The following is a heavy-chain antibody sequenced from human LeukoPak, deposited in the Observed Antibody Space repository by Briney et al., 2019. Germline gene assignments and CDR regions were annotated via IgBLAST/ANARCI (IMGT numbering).Heavy chain of an antibody. CDR1: GFTVSNNY. CDR2: MYSGGST. J-gene: IGHJ4*02. V-gene: IGHV3-53*01. D-gene: IGHD6-13*01. CDR3: AKDLGQQLVYFDY. Sequence: GGSLRLSCAVSGFTVSNNYMSWVRQAPGKGLEWVSVMYSGGSTYYADSVKGRFTISRDNSKNTVYLQMNSLRAEDTAVYYCAKDLGQQLVYFDYWGQGTLVTVSS.